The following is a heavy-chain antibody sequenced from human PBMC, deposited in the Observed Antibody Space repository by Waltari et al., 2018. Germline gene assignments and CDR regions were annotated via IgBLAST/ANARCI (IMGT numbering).Heavy chain of an antibody. Sequence: QVQLVESGGGVVQPAGSLRLSCAVSGFSFSSYQMHWVRQAPGKGLEWLSVISYEGSNRYYADSVKGRFTISRDNSKNTLYLQMNSLRTEDTALYYCATLRFTYNNNWDGEDFWGQGTLVTVSS. CDR2: ISYEGSNR. CDR1: GFSFSSYQ. J-gene: IGHJ4*02. V-gene: IGHV3-30-3*01. D-gene: IGHD1-1*01. CDR3: ATLRFTYNNNWDGEDF.